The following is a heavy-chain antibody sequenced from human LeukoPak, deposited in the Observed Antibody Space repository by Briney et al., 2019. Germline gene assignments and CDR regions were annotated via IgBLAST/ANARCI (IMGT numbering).Heavy chain of an antibody. J-gene: IGHJ5*01. CDR3: TRDNGGFSRFDP. V-gene: IGHV1-46*01. CDR2: FNPNGGAA. CDR1: GYTLTRNY. Sequence: VASVKVACKASGYTLTRNYMHWVRQAPGEGLEWMGIFNPNGGAATYAQKFEGRVTMTMDMSTSTFYMDVSSLKSEDTAVYYCTRDNGGFSRFDPWGQGTLVTVSS. D-gene: IGHD2-8*01.